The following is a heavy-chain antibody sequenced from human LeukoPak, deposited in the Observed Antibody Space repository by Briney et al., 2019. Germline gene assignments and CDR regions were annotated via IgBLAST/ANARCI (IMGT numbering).Heavy chain of an antibody. D-gene: IGHD5-24*01. J-gene: IGHJ4*02. Sequence: PSETLSLTCAVYGGSFSGYYWSWIRQPPGKGLEWIGEINHSGSTNDNPSLKSRVTISVDTSKNQFSLKLRSVTAADTAVYYCARGRGYNSFDYWGQGTLVTVSS. V-gene: IGHV4-34*01. CDR2: INHSGST. CDR1: GGSFSGYY. CDR3: ARGRGYNSFDY.